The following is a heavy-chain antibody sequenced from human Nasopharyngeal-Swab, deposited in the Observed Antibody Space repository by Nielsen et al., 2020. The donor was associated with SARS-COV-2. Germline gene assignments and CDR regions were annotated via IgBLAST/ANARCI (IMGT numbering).Heavy chain of an antibody. V-gene: IGHV3-21*01. CDR3: ARDGEYYDFWSGYSPNWFDP. D-gene: IGHD3-3*01. Sequence: GGALRLSCAASGFTFSSYGMNWVRQAPGKGLEWVSSISSSSSYIYYADSVKGRFTISRDNAKNSLYLQMNSLRAEDTAVYYCARDGEYYDFWSGYSPNWFDPWGQGTLVTVSS. CDR2: ISSSSSYI. CDR1: GFTFSSYG. J-gene: IGHJ5*02.